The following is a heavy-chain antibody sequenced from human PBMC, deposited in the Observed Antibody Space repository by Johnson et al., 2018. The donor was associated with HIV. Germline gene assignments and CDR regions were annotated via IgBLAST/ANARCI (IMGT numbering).Heavy chain of an antibody. Sequence: QVQLVESGGGVVQPGRSLRLSCAASGFTFSSYGMHWVRQAPGKGLEWVAVIWYDGSNKYYADSVKGRFTISRDTARNSLYLQMNSLRAEDTAVYYCAREMTHDDAFDIWGQGTMVTVSS. D-gene: IGHD2-21*02. CDR2: IWYDGSNK. CDR3: AREMTHDDAFDI. V-gene: IGHV3-33*01. J-gene: IGHJ3*02. CDR1: GFTFSSYG.